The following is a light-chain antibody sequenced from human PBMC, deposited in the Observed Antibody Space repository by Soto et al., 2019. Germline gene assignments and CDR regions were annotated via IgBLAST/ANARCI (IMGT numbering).Light chain of an antibody. V-gene: IGKV3-20*01. CDR1: QSISTTY. CDR3: QQYGSSPWT. Sequence: EIVLTQSPGTLSLSPGERATLSCRTSQSISTTYLAWYQQKPGQAPRPLIYGASSRATGAPDRFSGSGSGTDFTLTISRLEPEDSAVYYCQQYGSSPWTFGQGTKVDI. J-gene: IGKJ1*01. CDR2: GAS.